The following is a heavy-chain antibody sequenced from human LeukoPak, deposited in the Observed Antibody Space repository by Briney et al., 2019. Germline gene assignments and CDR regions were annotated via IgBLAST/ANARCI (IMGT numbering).Heavy chain of an antibody. V-gene: IGHV3-7*01. J-gene: IGHJ4*02. CDR3: ARVMASIPRGVPDY. CDR2: VKEDGSEK. D-gene: IGHD5-24*01. CDR1: GFTFSSYW. Sequence: PGGSLRLSCASSGFTFSSYWMTWVRQAPGTGLEWVANVKEDGSEKCYVDSVKGRFTISRDNAKSSLYLQMDSLRAEDTAVYYCARVMASIPRGVPDYWGQGTLVTVSS.